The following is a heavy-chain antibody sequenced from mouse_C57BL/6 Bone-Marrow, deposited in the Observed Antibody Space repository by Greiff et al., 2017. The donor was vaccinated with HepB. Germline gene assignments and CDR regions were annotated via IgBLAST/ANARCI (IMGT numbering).Heavy chain of an antibody. CDR3: ARDIYYGSSDWYFDV. Sequence: VQLQESGAELVRPGTSVKMSCKASGYTFTNYWIGWAKQRPGHGLEWIGDIYPGGGYTNYNEKFKGKATLTADKSSSTAYMQFSSLTSEDSAIYYCARDIYYGSSDWYFDVWGTGTTVTVSS. V-gene: IGHV1-63*01. CDR2: IYPGGGYT. D-gene: IGHD1-1*01. J-gene: IGHJ1*03. CDR1: GYTFTNYW.